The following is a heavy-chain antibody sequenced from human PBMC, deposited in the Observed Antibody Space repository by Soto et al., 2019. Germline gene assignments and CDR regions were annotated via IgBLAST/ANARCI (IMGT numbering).Heavy chain of an antibody. Sequence: PWELLCHRKSVAEGTIIVHDWRRIRKHTGKGLEWIGYIYYSGSTNYNPSLKSRVTISVDTSKNQFSLKLSSVTAADTAVYYCARVLENNSRHANYGNWFD. V-gene: IGHV4-59*11. D-gene: IGHD2-8*01. CDR2: IYYSGST. CDR3: ARVLENNSRHANYGNWFD. CDR1: EGTIIVHD. J-gene: IGHJ5*01.